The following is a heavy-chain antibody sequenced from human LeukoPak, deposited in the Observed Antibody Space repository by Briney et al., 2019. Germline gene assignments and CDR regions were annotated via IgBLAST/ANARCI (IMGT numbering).Heavy chain of an antibody. V-gene: IGHV4-30-4*01. CDR1: GAYISSGNHY. Sequence: PSETLSLTCRISGAYISSGNHYWNWLRQYPRKGLEWMGFIYYSGSTYYNPSFESRIAISVATSKNQFSLRLTSVTAADTAVYYCGNQKDSSSFVDHWGQGALVTVSS. CDR3: GNQKDSSSFVDH. D-gene: IGHD3-22*01. J-gene: IGHJ4*02. CDR2: IYYSGST.